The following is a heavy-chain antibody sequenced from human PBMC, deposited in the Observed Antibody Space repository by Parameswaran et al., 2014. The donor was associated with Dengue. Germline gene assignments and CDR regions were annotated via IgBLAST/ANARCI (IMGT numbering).Heavy chain of an antibody. CDR2: INRSGDT. D-gene: IGHD2-2*01. Sequence: RWIRQPPGKGLEWIGEINRSGDTNYNPSLKSRVTISVDTSKNQFSLRLTSVTAADTAVYYCTTSRYDHMRSRPSRSVVPPFHYWSQGALVTVSS. J-gene: IGHJ4*02. V-gene: IGHV4-34*01. CDR3: TTSRYDHMRSRPSRSVVPPFHY.